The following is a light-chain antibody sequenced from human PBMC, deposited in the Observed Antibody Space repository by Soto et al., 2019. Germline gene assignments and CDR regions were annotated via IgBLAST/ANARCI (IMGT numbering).Light chain of an antibody. CDR1: QGISNY. CDR3: QKYNSAPQT. V-gene: IGKV1-27*01. Sequence: DIQLTQSPSSLSASIGDRVTITCRASQGISNYLAWYQQKPGRVPKLLIYAASTLQSGVPSRFSGSGSGTDFTLTISSLQPEDVATYYCQKYNSAPQTFGQGTKVEIK. CDR2: AAS. J-gene: IGKJ1*01.